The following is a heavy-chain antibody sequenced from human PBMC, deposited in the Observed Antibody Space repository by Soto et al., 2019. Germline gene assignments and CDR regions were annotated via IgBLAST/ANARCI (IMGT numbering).Heavy chain of an antibody. CDR3: AREQIIGSSGNNWFDP. D-gene: IGHD1-26*01. V-gene: IGHV4-34*01. Sequence: RSLTCAVFGGSFSGYYWSCIRRPPGKGLEWIGEINHTGSTNYNASLKSRITISVDTSKNHFFLKLSSVTAADTAVYYCAREQIIGSSGNNWFDPWGQGTLVTV. CDR1: GGSFSGYY. J-gene: IGHJ5*02. CDR2: INHTGST.